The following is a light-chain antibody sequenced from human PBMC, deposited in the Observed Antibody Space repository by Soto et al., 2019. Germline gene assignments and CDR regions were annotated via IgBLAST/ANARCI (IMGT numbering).Light chain of an antibody. J-gene: IGLJ1*01. CDR3: AAWDDSLSGYV. Sequence: QSVLTQPPSASGTPGQRVTISCSGSSSNIGSNYVYWYQQLPGTAPKLLIYRNNQRPSGVPDRLSGSKSGTSASLALSGLRSEDEADYYCAAWDDSLSGYVFGTGTKVTVL. CDR1: SSNIGSNY. V-gene: IGLV1-47*01. CDR2: RNN.